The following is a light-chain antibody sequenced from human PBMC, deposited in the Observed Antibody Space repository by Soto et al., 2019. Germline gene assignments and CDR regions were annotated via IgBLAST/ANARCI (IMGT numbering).Light chain of an antibody. Sequence: SYELTQPPSVSVAPGQTARIPCGGNNIGSKSVHWYQQRPGQAPVVVVYNDYDRPSGIPERFSGSNSGNTATLAISRVEPGDEADYFCHVWDSRSDYVFGTGTKLTVL. CDR3: HVWDSRSDYV. CDR2: NDY. CDR1: NIGSKS. V-gene: IGLV3-21*02. J-gene: IGLJ1*01.